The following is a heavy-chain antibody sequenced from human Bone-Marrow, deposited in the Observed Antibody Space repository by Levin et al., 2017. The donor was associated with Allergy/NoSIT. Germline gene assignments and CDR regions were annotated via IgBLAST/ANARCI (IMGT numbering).Heavy chain of an antibody. CDR1: GFTFDDYA. D-gene: IGHD3-22*01. Sequence: AGGSLRLSCAASGFTFDDYAMHWVRQAPGKGLEWVSGISWNSGSIGYADSVKGRFTISRDNAKNSLYLQMNSLRAEDTALYYCAKGGYDSSGYYYQFDYWGQGTLVTVSS. V-gene: IGHV3-9*01. CDR3: AKGGYDSSGYYYQFDY. J-gene: IGHJ4*02. CDR2: ISWNSGSI.